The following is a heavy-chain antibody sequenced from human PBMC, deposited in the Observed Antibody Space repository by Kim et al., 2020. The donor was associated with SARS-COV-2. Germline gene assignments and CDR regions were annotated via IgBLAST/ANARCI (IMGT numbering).Heavy chain of an antibody. V-gene: IGHV3-53*01. CDR1: GFSVSGDY. CDR2: IYSDGST. J-gene: IGHJ5*01. Sequence: GGSLRLSCAASGFSVSGDYMSWVRQAPGKGLEWVSVIYSDGSTYYADSVKGRFTISRDNFKNTVYLQMKSLRAEDTAAYYCARNDWFDSWGQGTLVTVSS. CDR3: ARNDWFDS.